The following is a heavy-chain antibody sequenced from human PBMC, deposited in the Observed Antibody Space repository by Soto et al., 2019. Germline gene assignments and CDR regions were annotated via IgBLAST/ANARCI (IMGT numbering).Heavy chain of an antibody. D-gene: IGHD3-16*01. Sequence: QVQLQESGPGLVKPSQTLSLTCTVSGGSISSGGYYWSWIRQHPGKGLEWIGYIYYSGSTYYNPSLKRRVTISVDPSKNQFSLKLSSVTAADTAVYYCARGGGLMHLFDYWGQGTLVTVSS. CDR3: ARGGGLMHLFDY. J-gene: IGHJ4*02. V-gene: IGHV4-31*03. CDR1: GGSISSGGYY. CDR2: IYYSGST.